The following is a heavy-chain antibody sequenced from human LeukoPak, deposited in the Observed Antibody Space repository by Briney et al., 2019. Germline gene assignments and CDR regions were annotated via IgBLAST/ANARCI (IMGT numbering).Heavy chain of an antibody. CDR1: GGSFSGYY. CDR2: IKHSGST. Sequence: SETLSLTCAVYGGSFSGYYWSWIRQPPGKGLEWIGEIKHSGSTNYNPSLKSRVTISVDTSKNQFSLKLSSVTAADTAVYYCARAGIQLWYDYWGQGTLVTVSS. V-gene: IGHV4-34*01. D-gene: IGHD5-18*01. J-gene: IGHJ4*02. CDR3: ARAGIQLWYDY.